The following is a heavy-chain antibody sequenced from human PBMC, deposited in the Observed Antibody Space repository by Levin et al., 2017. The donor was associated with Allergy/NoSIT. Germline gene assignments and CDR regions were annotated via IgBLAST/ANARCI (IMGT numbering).Heavy chain of an antibody. D-gene: IGHD6-19*01. V-gene: IGHV3-23*01. CDR1: GFTFSSYA. CDR2: ISGSGGST. J-gene: IGHJ4*02. Sequence: GESLKISCAASGFTFSSYAMSWVRQAPGKGLEWVSAISGSGGSTYYADSVKGRFTISRDNSKNTLYLQMNSLRAEDTAVYYCAKDSQVGAVADYFDYWGQGTLVTVSS. CDR3: AKDSQVGAVADYFDY.